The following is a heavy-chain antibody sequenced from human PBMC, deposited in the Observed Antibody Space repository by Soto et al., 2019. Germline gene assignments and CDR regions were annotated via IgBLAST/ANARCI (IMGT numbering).Heavy chain of an antibody. J-gene: IGHJ4*02. D-gene: IGHD3-10*01. CDR3: ARGRLGWGGNGVLLWFNQLDY. V-gene: IGHV1-3*01. CDR2: INAGNGNT. CDR1: GYTFTSYA. Sequence: QVQLVQSGAEVKKPGASVKVSCKASGYTFTSYAMHWVRQAPGQRLEWMGWINAGNGNTKYSQKFQGRVTITRDTSASTAYMELSSLRSEDTAVYYCARGRLGWGGNGVLLWFNQLDYWGQGTLVTVSS.